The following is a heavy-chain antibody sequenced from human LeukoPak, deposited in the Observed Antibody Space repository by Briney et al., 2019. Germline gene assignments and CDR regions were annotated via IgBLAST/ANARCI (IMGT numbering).Heavy chain of an antibody. CDR1: GGSISSYS. CDR2: IYYTGST. CDR3: ARWVAGHFDY. Sequence: SETLSLTCTVSGGSISSYSWSWIRQPPGKGLECIGYIYYTGSTNYNPSLQSRVTISVDTPKNQFSLKLSSVTAADTAVYYCARWVAGHFDYWGQGALVTVSS. J-gene: IGHJ4*02. V-gene: IGHV4-59*01. D-gene: IGHD2-15*01.